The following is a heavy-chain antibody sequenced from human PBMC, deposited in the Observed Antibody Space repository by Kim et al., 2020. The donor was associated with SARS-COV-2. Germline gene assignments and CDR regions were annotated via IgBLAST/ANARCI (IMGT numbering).Heavy chain of an antibody. CDR3: ARRGLDSSGYYFDY. D-gene: IGHD3-22*01. V-gene: IGHV4-39*01. CDR2: IYYSGST. J-gene: IGHJ4*02. CDR1: GGSISSSSYY. Sequence: SETLSLTCTVSGGSISSSSYYWGWIRQPPGKGLEWIGSIYYSGSTYYNPSLKSRVTISVDTSKNQFSLKLSSVTAADTAVYYCARRGLDSSGYYFDYWGQGTLVTVSS.